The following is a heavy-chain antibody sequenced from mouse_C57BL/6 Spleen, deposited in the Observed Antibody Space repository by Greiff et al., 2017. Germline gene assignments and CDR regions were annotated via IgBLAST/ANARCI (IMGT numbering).Heavy chain of an antibody. CDR3: ARGGHYYGSGY. CDR1: GYTFTSYW. CDR2: IDPSDSYT. Sequence: VQLQESGAELVRPGTSVTLSCKASGYTFTSYWMHWVKQRPGQGLEWIGVIDPSDSYTNYNQQFKGKATLTVDTSSSTAYMQLSSLTSEDSAVYYCARGGHYYGSGYWGQGTTLTVSS. D-gene: IGHD1-1*01. V-gene: IGHV1-59*01. J-gene: IGHJ2*01.